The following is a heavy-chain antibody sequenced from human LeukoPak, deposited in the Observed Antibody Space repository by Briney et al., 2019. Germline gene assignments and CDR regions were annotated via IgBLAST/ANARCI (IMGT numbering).Heavy chain of an antibody. CDR2: IIPILGIA. CDR1: GGTFSSYA. V-gene: IGHV1-69*04. Sequence: SVKVSCKASGGTFSSYAISWVRQAPGQGLEWMGRIIPILGIANYAQKFQGRVTITADKSTSTAYMELSSLRSEDTAVYYCARGTGENYGMDVWAKGPRSPSP. CDR3: ARGTGENYGMDV. J-gene: IGHJ6*02. D-gene: IGHD7-27*01.